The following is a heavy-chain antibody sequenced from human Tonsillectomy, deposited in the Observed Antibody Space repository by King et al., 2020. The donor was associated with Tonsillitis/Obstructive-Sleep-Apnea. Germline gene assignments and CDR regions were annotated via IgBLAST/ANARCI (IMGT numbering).Heavy chain of an antibody. CDR3: AFIGYCSSTSCYTGNAFDI. D-gene: IGHD2-2*02. V-gene: IGHV3-33*01. CDR1: GFTFSSYG. Sequence: VQLVESGGGVVQPGRSLRLSCAASGFTFSSYGMHWVRQAPGKGLEWVAVIWYDGSNKYYADSVKGRFTISRDNSKNTLYLQMNSLRAEDTAVYYCAFIGYCSSTSCYTGNAFDIWGQGPMVTVSS. J-gene: IGHJ3*02. CDR2: IWYDGSNK.